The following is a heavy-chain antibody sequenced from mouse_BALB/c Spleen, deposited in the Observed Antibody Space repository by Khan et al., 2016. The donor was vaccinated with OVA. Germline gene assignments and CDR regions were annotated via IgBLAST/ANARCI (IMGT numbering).Heavy chain of an antibody. V-gene: IGHV14-3*02. J-gene: IGHJ4*01. CDR3: ARDVNFFYAMDY. CDR2: IDPANGNT. Sequence: VQLQQSGAELVKPGASVKLSCTASGFNIKDTYMHWVKQRPEQGLEWIGRIDPANGNTKYDPKFQGKATITADTSSNTAYLQLSSLTSEDTAVYYCARDVNFFYAMDYWGQGTSVTVSS. CDR1: GFNIKDTY.